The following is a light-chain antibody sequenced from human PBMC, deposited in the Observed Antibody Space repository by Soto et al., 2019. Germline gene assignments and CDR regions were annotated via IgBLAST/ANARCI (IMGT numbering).Light chain of an antibody. Sequence: QSVLTQPPSVSAAPGQKVTISCSGSSSNIGYTYVSWYQQLPGTAPKLLIYDNNKRPSGIPDRFSGSKSGTSATLGITGLQTGDEADYFCETWDSSLSAGVFGGGTKVTVL. CDR1: SSNIGYTY. CDR3: ETWDSSLSAGV. CDR2: DNN. J-gene: IGLJ2*01. V-gene: IGLV1-51*01.